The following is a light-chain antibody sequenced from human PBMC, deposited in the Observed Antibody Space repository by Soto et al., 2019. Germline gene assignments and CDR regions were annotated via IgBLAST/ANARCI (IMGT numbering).Light chain of an antibody. CDR2: GAS. CDR3: QQSYSTPRT. CDR1: QSISRNF. Sequence: EIGLTQSPGTLSLSPGEGATLSCMASQSISRNFLAWYQQKRGQAPRLLIHGASNRATGIPERFSGSGSGTDFTLTISSLPPEDFETYYCQQSYSTPRTFGQGTKVDIK. J-gene: IGKJ1*01. V-gene: IGKV3-20*01.